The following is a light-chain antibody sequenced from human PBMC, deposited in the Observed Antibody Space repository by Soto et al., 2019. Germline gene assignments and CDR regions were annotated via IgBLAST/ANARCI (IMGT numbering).Light chain of an antibody. Sequence: EIVLRQSPATLSLSPGERATLSCRASQSVSSYLAWYQQKPGQAPRLLIYDASNRATGIPARFSGCGSGTDFTLTISSLEPEDFAVYYCQQRSNWPPFTFGPGTKVDIK. CDR3: QQRSNWPPFT. V-gene: IGKV3-11*01. CDR1: QSVSSY. CDR2: DAS. J-gene: IGKJ3*01.